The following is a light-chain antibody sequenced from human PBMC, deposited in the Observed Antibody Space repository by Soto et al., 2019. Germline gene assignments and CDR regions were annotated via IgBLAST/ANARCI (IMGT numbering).Light chain of an antibody. V-gene: IGKV3-20*01. CDR1: QSVCNNY. CDR2: GAS. CDR3: QQYISSPLT. Sequence: EIVLTQSPGTLSLSPGERATLSCRASQSVCNNYLAWYQQKPGQAPRLVIYGASNRATGIPDRFSASGSGTDFTLTISRLEPEDFAVYYCQQYISSPLTFGQGTKVEIK. J-gene: IGKJ1*01.